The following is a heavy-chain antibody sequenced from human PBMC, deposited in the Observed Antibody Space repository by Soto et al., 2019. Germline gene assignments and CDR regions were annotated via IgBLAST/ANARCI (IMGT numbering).Heavy chain of an antibody. V-gene: IGHV4-39*01. Sequence: SETLSLTCTVSGGSISSSSYYWGWIRQPPGKGLEWIGSIYYSGSTYYNPSLKSRVTISVDPSKNQFSLKLSSVTAADTAVYYCAGLDISPDYYGMDAWGKGTAVTVSS. CDR3: AGLDISPDYYGMDA. J-gene: IGHJ6*04. D-gene: IGHD3-9*01. CDR2: IYYSGST. CDR1: GGSISSSSYY.